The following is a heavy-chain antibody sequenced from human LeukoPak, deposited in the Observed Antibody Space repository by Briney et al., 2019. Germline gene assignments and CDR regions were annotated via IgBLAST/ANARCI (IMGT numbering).Heavy chain of an antibody. CDR3: ARDHNYGSDY. V-gene: IGHV3-7*03. Sequence: GGSLRLSCAASRFTFSSFWMTWVRQAPGKGLEWVANIKEDGSEKYYVDSVKGRFTISRDSAKNSLYLQMNSLRVEDTAVYYCARDHNYGSDYWGQGTLVTVSS. J-gene: IGHJ4*02. CDR2: IKEDGSEK. D-gene: IGHD5-18*01. CDR1: RFTFSSFW.